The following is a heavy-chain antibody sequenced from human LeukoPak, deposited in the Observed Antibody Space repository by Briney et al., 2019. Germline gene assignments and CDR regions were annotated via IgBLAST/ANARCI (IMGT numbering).Heavy chain of an antibody. CDR3: ARALRYFDRYYYYGMDV. Sequence: GGSLRLSCVASGFMFSNFGMHWVRQAPGKGLEWVAVISYDGSNKYYADSVKGRFTISRDNSKNTLYLQMNSLRAEDTAVYYCARALRYFDRYYYYGMDVWGQGTTVTVSS. J-gene: IGHJ6*02. CDR2: ISYDGSNK. CDR1: GFMFSNFG. D-gene: IGHD3-9*01. V-gene: IGHV3-30*19.